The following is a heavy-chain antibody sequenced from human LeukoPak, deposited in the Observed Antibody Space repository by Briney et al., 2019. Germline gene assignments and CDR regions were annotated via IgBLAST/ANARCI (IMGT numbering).Heavy chain of an antibody. J-gene: IGHJ5*02. V-gene: IGHV1-69*02. D-gene: IGHD2-2*01. CDR3: ARGYCSSTSCYLCWFDP. Sequence: ASVKVSCKASGGTFSSYTIGWVRQAPGQGLEWMGRIIPILGIANYAQKFQGRVTITADKSTSTAYMELSSLRSEDTAVYYCARGYCSSTSCYLCWFDPWGQGTLVTVSS. CDR1: GGTFSSYT. CDR2: IIPILGIA.